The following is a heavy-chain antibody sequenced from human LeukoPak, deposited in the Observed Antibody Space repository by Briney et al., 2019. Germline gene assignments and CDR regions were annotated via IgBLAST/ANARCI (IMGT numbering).Heavy chain of an antibody. CDR1: GYTFYYYG. V-gene: IGHV1-2*02. J-gene: IGHJ3*02. CDR2: MNPNSGDT. CDR3: ARVEATVGFAFDI. D-gene: IGHD2-21*02. Sequence: ASVKVSCKASGYTFYYYGISWVRQAPGQGLEWMGWMNPNSGDTKYAPKFQGRVTMTRDMSISTAYMEVNRLTSDDTAVYYCARVEATVGFAFDIWGQGTMVTVSS.